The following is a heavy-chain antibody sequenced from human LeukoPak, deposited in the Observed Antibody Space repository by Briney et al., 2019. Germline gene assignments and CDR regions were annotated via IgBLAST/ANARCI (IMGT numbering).Heavy chain of an antibody. D-gene: IGHD1-26*01. V-gene: IGHV3-23*01. J-gene: IGHJ4*02. Sequence: GGSLRLSCAASGFTFSSYAMSWVRQAPGKGLEWVSAISGSGGSTYYADSVKGRFTVSRDNAENSLYLQMNSLRAEDTAVYYCARDRYSGFDYWGQGTLVTVSS. CDR2: ISGSGGST. CDR1: GFTFSSYA. CDR3: ARDRYSGFDY.